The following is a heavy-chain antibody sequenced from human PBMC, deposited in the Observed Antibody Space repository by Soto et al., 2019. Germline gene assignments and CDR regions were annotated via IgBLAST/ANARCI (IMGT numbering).Heavy chain of an antibody. CDR3: ARRYGGAFDF. D-gene: IGHD3-10*01. CDR2: IYYSGST. V-gene: IGHV4-59*08. CDR1: GGSIRSYY. J-gene: IGHJ3*01. Sequence: SETLSLTCTVSGGSIRSYYWSWIRQPPGKGLEWIGYIYYSGSTNYNPSLKSRVTISVDTSKNQFSLKLSSVTAADTAVYYCARRYGGAFDFWGQGTMVTVSS.